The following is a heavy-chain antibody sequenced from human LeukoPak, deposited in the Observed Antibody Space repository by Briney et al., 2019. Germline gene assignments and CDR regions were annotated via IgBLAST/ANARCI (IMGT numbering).Heavy chain of an antibody. D-gene: IGHD3-22*01. CDR1: GGSFSGYY. J-gene: IGHJ4*02. CDR3: ARGMNRFRYYYDSSGHYYFDY. Sequence: SETLSLTCAVYGGSFSGYYWSWIRQPPGKGLEWIGEINHSGSTNYNPSLKSRVTISVDTSKNQFSLKLSSVTAADTAVYYCARGMNRFRYYYDSSGHYYFDYWGQGTLVTVSS. CDR2: INHSGST. V-gene: IGHV4-34*01.